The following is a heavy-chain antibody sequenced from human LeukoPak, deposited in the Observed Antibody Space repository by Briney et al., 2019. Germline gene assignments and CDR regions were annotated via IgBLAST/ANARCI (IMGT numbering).Heavy chain of an antibody. CDR3: ARGPYSSSSYFDF. J-gene: IGHJ4*02. Sequence: PGGSVRLFRAASWFPFSRYEMNWARHAPGKGLEGVSYISTSGSTIYYADSVKGRFTISRDNDKRFLQLHIESRRGQDQAVFWCARGPYSSSSYFDFWGQGPLVTVSS. V-gene: IGHV3-48*03. CDR1: WFPFSRYE. CDR2: ISTSGSTI. D-gene: IGHD6-6*01.